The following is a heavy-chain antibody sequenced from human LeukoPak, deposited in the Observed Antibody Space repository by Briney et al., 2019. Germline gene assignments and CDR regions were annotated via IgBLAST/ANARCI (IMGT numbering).Heavy chain of an antibody. CDR2: IYYSGSF. V-gene: IGHV4-28*05. Sequence: SDTLSLTCAVSGYSVSSSKWWGWIRQPPGKGLEWIGYIYYSGSFYSNPSLKSRVTMSVDTSKNLFSLNLRSVTALDTSMYFCARYNRGPDYFDYWGQGTLVSVSS. J-gene: IGHJ4*02. CDR3: ARYNRGPDYFDY. CDR1: GYSVSSSKW. D-gene: IGHD5-24*01.